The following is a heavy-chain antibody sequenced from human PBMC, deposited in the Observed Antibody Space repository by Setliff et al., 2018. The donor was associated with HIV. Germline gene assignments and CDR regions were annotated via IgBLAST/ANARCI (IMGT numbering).Heavy chain of an antibody. V-gene: IGHV4-34*01. Sequence: ETLSLTCAVYGESFSAYFWSWIRQPPGKGLEWIGEISHGGSTSYNPSLKSRVTISLDTSKNQFSLNLTSVTAADTAVYYCARLGEFWSQGSLVTVSS. CDR1: GESFSAYF. CDR2: ISHGGST. CDR3: ARLGEF. J-gene: IGHJ4*02. D-gene: IGHD3-16*01.